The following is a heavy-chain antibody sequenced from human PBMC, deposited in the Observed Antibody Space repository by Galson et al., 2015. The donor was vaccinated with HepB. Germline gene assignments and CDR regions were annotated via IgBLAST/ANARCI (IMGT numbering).Heavy chain of an antibody. Sequence: SGAEVKKPGESLRISCKGSGSSFTSYWMSWVRQAPGKGLEWVSGISGSGDNTYDADSVKGRFTISRDNSKNTLYLQMDSLRAEDTAVYYCAKGGGGDYVSGRLIENWGQGTLVTVSS. J-gene: IGHJ4*02. V-gene: IGHV3-23*01. CDR1: GSSFTSYW. CDR3: AKGGGGDYVSGRLIEN. D-gene: IGHD2-21*02. CDR2: ISGSGDNT.